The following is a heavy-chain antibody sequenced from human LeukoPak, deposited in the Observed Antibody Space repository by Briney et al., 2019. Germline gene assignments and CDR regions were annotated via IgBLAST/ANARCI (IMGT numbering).Heavy chain of an antibody. V-gene: IGHV1-2*07. Sequence: GASVKVSCKASGYTFSDYDMHWVRQAPGQGLEWMGWINPNSGGTNSAHNFQGRVTMTRDTSINTAYMELSRLRSDDTAVYYCARHGSWTGYSMDVWGQGTTVTVSS. D-gene: IGHD3-3*01. J-gene: IGHJ6*02. CDR1: GYTFSDYD. CDR2: INPNSGGT. CDR3: ARHGSWTGYSMDV.